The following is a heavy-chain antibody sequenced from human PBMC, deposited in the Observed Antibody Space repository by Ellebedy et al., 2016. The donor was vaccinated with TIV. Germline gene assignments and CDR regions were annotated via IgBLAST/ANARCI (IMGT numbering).Heavy chain of an antibody. V-gene: IGHV1-2*02. D-gene: IGHD5-18*01. CDR2: INPNSGGT. Sequence: AASVKVSCKASGYTFTAYYMHWVRQAPGQGLEWMGWINPNSGGTNLPPKFQGRVTMTRDRSISTAYMELNRLRSDDTAVYYCARERDASMASYYYYGMDVWGQGTTVTVSS. J-gene: IGHJ6*02. CDR1: GYTFTAYY. CDR3: ARERDASMASYYYYGMDV.